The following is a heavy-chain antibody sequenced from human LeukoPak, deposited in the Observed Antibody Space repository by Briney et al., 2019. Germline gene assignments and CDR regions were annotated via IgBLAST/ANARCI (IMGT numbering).Heavy chain of an antibody. D-gene: IGHD6-6*01. CDR3: ARASSSEENWFDP. J-gene: IGHJ5*02. V-gene: IGHV1-69*13. CDR1: GYTFTNSD. CDR2: IIPIFGTA. Sequence: SVKVSCKASGYTFTNSDISWVRQAPGQGLEWMGGIIPIFGTANYAQKFQGRVTITADESTSTAYMELSSLRSEDTAVYYCARASSSEENWFDPWGQGTLVTVSS.